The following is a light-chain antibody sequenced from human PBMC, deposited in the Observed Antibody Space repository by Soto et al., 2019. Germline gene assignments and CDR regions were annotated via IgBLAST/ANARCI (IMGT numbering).Light chain of an antibody. V-gene: IGLV1-44*01. Sequence: QSVLTQPPSASGTPGQRVTISCSGGSSNIGDNNVNWYQQLPGTAPKLLIYSNNQRPSGVPDRFSGSKSGNSASLAISGLQSEDEADYYCSAWAASLFCVFGGGTQLSVL. CDR3: SAWAASLFCV. J-gene: IGLJ3*02. CDR1: SSNIGDNN. CDR2: SNN.